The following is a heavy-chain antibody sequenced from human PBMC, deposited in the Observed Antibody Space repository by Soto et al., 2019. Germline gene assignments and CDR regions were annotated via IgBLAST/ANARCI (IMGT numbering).Heavy chain of an antibody. CDR2: IKSKTDGGTT. J-gene: IGHJ6*02. Sequence: EVQLVESGGGLVKPGGSLRLSCAASGFTFSNAWMNWVRQAPGKGLEWVGRIKSKTDGGTTDYAAPVKGRFTISRDDSKNTLYLQMNSLKTEDTAVYYCTTDHYGSGSTDYYYYGMDVWGQGTTVTVSS. V-gene: IGHV3-15*07. CDR3: TTDHYGSGSTDYYYYGMDV. D-gene: IGHD3-10*01. CDR1: GFTFSNAW.